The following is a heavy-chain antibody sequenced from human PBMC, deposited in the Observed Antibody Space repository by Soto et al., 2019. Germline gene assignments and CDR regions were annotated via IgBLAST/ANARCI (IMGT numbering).Heavy chain of an antibody. V-gene: IGHV3-23*01. CDR2: ISGSGGST. CDR1: GFTFSSYA. CDR3: ATGSSYYGMDG. Sequence: GGSLRLSCAASGFTFSSYAMSWVRQAPGKGLEWVSAISGSGGSTYYADSVKGRFTISRDNSKNTLYLQMNSLRAEDTAVYSCATGSSYYGMDGWGQGTTVTVSS. D-gene: IGHD1-26*01. J-gene: IGHJ6*02.